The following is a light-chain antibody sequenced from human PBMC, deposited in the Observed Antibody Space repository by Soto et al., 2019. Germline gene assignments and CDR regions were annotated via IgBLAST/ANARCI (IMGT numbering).Light chain of an antibody. V-gene: IGKV1-39*01. CDR1: QGIRSY. CDR3: QQSYSTLWT. Sequence: IQLTQSPSSLSASVGDRVTITCRASQGIRSYLAWYQQNPGKAPKLLIYAASTLQSGVPSRFSGRGSGTDFTLTISSLQPEDFATYYCQQSYSTLWTFGQGTKVDI. CDR2: AAS. J-gene: IGKJ1*01.